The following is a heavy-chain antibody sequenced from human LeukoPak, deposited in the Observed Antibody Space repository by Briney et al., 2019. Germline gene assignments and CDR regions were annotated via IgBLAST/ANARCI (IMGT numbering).Heavy chain of an antibody. CDR1: GFTFSSYE. CDR3: ARASLSGSYYIY. Sequence: GGSLRLSCAASGFTFSSYEMNWVRQAPGKRLERVSYISSSGSTIYYADSVKGRFTISRDNAKNSLYLQMNSLRAEDTAVYYCARASLSGSYYIYWGQGTLVTVSS. CDR2: ISSSGSTI. J-gene: IGHJ4*02. V-gene: IGHV3-48*03. D-gene: IGHD1-26*01.